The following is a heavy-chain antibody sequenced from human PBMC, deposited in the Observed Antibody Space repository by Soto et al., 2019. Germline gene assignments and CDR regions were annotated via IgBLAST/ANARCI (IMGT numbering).Heavy chain of an antibody. J-gene: IGHJ4*02. D-gene: IGHD2-21*01. V-gene: IGHV1-46*01. CDR1: GYTFTSYY. Sequence: GASVKVSCKASGYTFTSYYMHWVRQAPGQGLEWMGIINPSGGSTSYEQKFQGRVTMTRDTSTSTVYMELSSLRSEDTAVYYCARSAVVAKSIIDWVQGTLVTVSS. CDR2: INPSGGST. CDR3: ARSAVVAKSIID.